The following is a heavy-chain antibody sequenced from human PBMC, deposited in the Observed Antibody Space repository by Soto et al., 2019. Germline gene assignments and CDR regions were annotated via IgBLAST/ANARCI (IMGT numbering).Heavy chain of an antibody. D-gene: IGHD2-8*02. V-gene: IGHV4-39*02. CDR3: AKTPTGYYDS. Sequence: QLHLQDSGPRLVKPSETLSLTCSVSGGSIRGSDDYWGWIRQSPGKGLEYIGSVFYTGSAYYNPSFKSRVSIVADTSTNRFFLNLKSVTATDTGVYYCAKTPTGYYDSWGQGILVTVSS. CDR2: VFYTGSA. CDR1: GGSIRGSDDY. J-gene: IGHJ4*02.